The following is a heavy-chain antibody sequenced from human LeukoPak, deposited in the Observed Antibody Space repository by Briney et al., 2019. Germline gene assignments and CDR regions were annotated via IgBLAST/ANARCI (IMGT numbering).Heavy chain of an antibody. Sequence: PGGSLRLSCAASGFTFSSNYMSWVRQAPGKGLEWVSVIYSGGSTYYADSVKGRFTISRDNSKNTLYLQMNSLRAEDTAVYYCARGDCSSTSCYYYYGMDVWGQGTTVTVSS. D-gene: IGHD2-2*01. CDR3: ARGDCSSTSCYYYYGMDV. CDR1: GFTFSSNY. CDR2: IYSGGST. V-gene: IGHV3-53*01. J-gene: IGHJ6*02.